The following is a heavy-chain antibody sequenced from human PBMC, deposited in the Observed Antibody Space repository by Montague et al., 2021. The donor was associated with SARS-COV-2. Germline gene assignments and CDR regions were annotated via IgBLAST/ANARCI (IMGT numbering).Heavy chain of an antibody. D-gene: IGHD3-10*01. J-gene: IGHJ3*02. CDR1: SGSISSSDY. V-gene: IGHV4-39*01. CDR2: TYYSGTT. CDR3: ARHKGSGFEVGKFLWFGEFNFDI. Sequence: SETLSLTCTVSSGSISSSDYWGWIRQPPGKGLEWIGSTYYSGTTYYNLSLKSRVTISVDTSKKQFSLRLNSVTAADTGVYYCARHKGSGFEVGKFLWFGEFNFDIWGQGAMVTVSS.